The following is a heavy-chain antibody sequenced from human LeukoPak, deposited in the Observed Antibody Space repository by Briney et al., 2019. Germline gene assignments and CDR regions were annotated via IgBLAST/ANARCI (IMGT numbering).Heavy chain of an antibody. CDR2: MRSDGSDE. J-gene: IGHJ4*02. V-gene: IGHV3-30*02. D-gene: IGHD3-22*01. Sequence: GGSLSLSCAASGFIFSTYGMHWVRQAPGKGLEWVAFMRSDGSDEYYAGSVKGRFTISRDNSKNTLFLQMNSLRAEDTAVHYCGKHDSSSYYWGQGTLVTVSS. CDR3: GKHDSSSYY. CDR1: GFIFSTYG.